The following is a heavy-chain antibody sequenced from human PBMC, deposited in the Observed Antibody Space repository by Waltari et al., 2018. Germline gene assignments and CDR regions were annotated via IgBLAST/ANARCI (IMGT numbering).Heavy chain of an antibody. V-gene: IGHV3-49*03. CDR2: IRTRSHGGTT. CDR1: EFTLDDYA. CDR3: TRVSTVPAAADAFDI. Sequence: EVQVVESGGDLVQPGRSLRLSCIGSEFTLDDYAMSWFRQAPGKGLEWVGLIRTRSHGGTTEYAASVKGRFSISRNDFRRIAYLQMNSLKTEDTAVYYCTRVSTVPAAADAFDIWGQGTMVAVSS. J-gene: IGHJ3*02. D-gene: IGHD2-2*01.